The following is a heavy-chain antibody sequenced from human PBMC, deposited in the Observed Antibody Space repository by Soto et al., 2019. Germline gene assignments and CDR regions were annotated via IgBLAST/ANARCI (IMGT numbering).Heavy chain of an antibody. CDR3: ARRIAAAGNNWFDP. Sequence: SETLSLTCTVSGGSISSYYWSWIRQPPGKGLEWIGYIYYSGSTNYNPSLKSRVTISVDTSKNQFSLKLSSVTAADTAVYYCARRIAAAGNNWFDPWGQGTLVTVSS. D-gene: IGHD6-13*01. CDR2: IYYSGST. V-gene: IGHV4-59*01. J-gene: IGHJ5*02. CDR1: GGSISSYY.